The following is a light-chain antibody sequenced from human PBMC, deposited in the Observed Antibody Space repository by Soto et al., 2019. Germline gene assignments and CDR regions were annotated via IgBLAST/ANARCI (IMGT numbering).Light chain of an antibody. CDR2: SAS. CDR1: QSISTY. Sequence: DMQMTQSPSSLSASVRDRITITCRASQSISTYLNWYQQKPGKAPNLLIYSASNLQSGVPSRFSGSGSGTDFTLTISSLQPEDFAAYYCQQSYGTPITFGQGTRLEIK. V-gene: IGKV1-39*01. J-gene: IGKJ5*01. CDR3: QQSYGTPIT.